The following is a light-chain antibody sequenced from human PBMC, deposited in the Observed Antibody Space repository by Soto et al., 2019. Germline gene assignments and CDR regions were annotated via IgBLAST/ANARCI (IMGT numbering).Light chain of an antibody. CDR3: SSYTSISTPLDV. CDR1: SSDVGGYNY. V-gene: IGLV2-14*01. Sequence: SAATQPESVYASPGQSIIIPCIGTSSDVGGYNYVSWYQQQLGKAPKLTIYDLSTPPSGVSNLFYCSTPGNTASLIFSRLQAEDEANYYFSSYTSISTPLDVFGTGTKVTVI. CDR2: DLS. J-gene: IGLJ1*01.